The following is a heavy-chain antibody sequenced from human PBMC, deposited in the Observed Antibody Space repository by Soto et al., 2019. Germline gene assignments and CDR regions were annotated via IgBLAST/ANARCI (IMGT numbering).Heavy chain of an antibody. Sequence: SVKVSCKASGGTFRSYAIRWLRQPPGQSLAWMXGIIPIFGTANYAQKFQGRVTITADESTSTAYMELSSLRSEDTAVYYCARDRNSHYYDSSGYYEAYYYYGMDVWGQGTTVTVSS. V-gene: IGHV1-69*13. CDR2: IIPIFGTA. CDR1: GGTFRSYA. D-gene: IGHD3-22*01. J-gene: IGHJ6*02. CDR3: ARDRNSHYYDSSGYYEAYYYYGMDV.